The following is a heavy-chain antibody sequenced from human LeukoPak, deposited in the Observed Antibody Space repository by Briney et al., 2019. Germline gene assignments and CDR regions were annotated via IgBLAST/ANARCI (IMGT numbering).Heavy chain of an antibody. CDR3: AKDIRRIAAADDAFDI. D-gene: IGHD6-13*01. Sequence: SLRLSCAASGFTFDDYAMHWVRQAPGKGLEWVSGISWNSGSIGYADSVKGRFTISRDNAKNSLYLQMNSLRAEDTALYYCAKDIRRIAAADDAFDIWGQGTMVTVSS. CDR2: ISWNSGSI. J-gene: IGHJ3*02. CDR1: GFTFDDYA. V-gene: IGHV3-9*01.